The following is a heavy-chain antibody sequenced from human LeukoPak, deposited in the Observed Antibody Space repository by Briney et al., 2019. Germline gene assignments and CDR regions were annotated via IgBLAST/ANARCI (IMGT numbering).Heavy chain of an antibody. J-gene: IGHJ4*02. V-gene: IGHV3-21*01. CDR1: GFTFSSYS. CDR3: ARGGSGSYYHLFDY. Sequence: PGGSLRLSCAASGFTFSSYSMNWVRQAPGKGLEWVSSISSSRSNIYYADSVKGRFTISRDNAKNSLYLQMNSLRAEDTAVYYCARGGSGSYYHLFDYWGQGTLVTVSS. CDR2: ISSSRSNI. D-gene: IGHD3-10*01.